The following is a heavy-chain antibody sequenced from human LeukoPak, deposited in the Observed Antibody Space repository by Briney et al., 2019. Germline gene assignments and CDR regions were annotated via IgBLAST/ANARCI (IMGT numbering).Heavy chain of an antibody. CDR2: INHSGST. CDR3: ARRNGVKDNVVIPAAHFDY. J-gene: IGHJ4*02. CDR1: GGSFSGYY. D-gene: IGHD2-2*01. V-gene: IGHV4-34*01. Sequence: PSETLSLTCAVYGGSFSGYYWSWIRQPPGKGLEWIGEINHSGSTNYNPSLKSRVTISVDTSKNQFSLKLSSVTAADTAVYYCARRNGVKDNVVIPAAHFDYWGQGTLVTVSS.